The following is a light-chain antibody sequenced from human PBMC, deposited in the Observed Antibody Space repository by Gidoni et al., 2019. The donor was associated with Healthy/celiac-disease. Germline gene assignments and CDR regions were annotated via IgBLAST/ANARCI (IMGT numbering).Light chain of an antibody. CDR3: CSYAGSSTYWV. V-gene: IGLV2-23*01. J-gene: IGLJ3*02. Sequence: QSALTQPAYVSGSPGPSITISCTGTSSDVGSYNLVSWYQQHPGKAPKLMIYEGSKRPSGVSNRFSGSKSGNTASLTISGLQAEDEADYYCCSYAGSSTYWVFGGGTKLTVL. CDR1: SSDVGSYNL. CDR2: EGS.